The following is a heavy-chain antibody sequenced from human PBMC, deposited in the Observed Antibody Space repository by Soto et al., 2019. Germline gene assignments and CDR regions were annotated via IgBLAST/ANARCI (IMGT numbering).Heavy chain of an antibody. J-gene: IGHJ6*02. CDR1: GFTFTSSA. V-gene: IGHV1-58*01. Sequence: GASVKVSCTASGFTFTSSAVQWVRQARGQRLEWIGWIVVGSGNTNYAQKFQERVTITRDMSTSTAYMELSSLRSEDTAVYYCAAAYYYDSSGWEPPVNYYYGMDVWGQGTTVTVSS. D-gene: IGHD3-22*01. CDR3: AAAYYYDSSGWEPPVNYYYGMDV. CDR2: IVVGSGNT.